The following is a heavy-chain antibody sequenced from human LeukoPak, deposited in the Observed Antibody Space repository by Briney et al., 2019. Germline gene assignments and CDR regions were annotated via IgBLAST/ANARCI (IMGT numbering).Heavy chain of an antibody. CDR3: AKRIVVVPAAIGAGGFDY. CDR1: GFTFSSYA. D-gene: IGHD2-2*02. Sequence: GGSLRLSCAASGFTFSSYAMSWVRQAPGKGLEWVSAISGSGGSTYYADSVKGGFTIFRDNSKNTLYLQMNSLRAEDTAVYYCAKRIVVVPAAIGAGGFDYWGQGTLVTVSS. V-gene: IGHV3-23*01. CDR2: ISGSGGST. J-gene: IGHJ4*02.